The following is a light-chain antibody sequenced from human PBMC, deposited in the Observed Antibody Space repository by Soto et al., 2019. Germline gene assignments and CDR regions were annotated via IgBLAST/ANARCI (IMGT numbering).Light chain of an antibody. J-gene: IGKJ4*01. Sequence: EIVLTQSPATLSLSPGERATLSCSASQSVRSYLAWYQQKPGQAPRLLIYDASNRATGIPARFSGSGSGTDFTLTISSLEAEDCAVYYCQQRANWPLTFGGGSKVEIK. CDR1: QSVRSY. V-gene: IGKV3-11*01. CDR3: QQRANWPLT. CDR2: DAS.